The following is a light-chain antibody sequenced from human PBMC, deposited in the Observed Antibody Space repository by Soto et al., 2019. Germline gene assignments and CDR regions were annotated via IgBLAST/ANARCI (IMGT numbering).Light chain of an antibody. V-gene: IGLV2-14*01. Sequence: QSVLTXPVSVSGSPGQSITISCAGTSSDVGGYNYVSWYQQHPGKAPKLMIYDVSNRPSGVSNRFSGSKSGNTASLTISGLQAEDEADYYCSSYTSSSTYVFGTGTKVTVL. CDR3: SSYTSSSTYV. CDR2: DVS. J-gene: IGLJ1*01. CDR1: SSDVGGYNY.